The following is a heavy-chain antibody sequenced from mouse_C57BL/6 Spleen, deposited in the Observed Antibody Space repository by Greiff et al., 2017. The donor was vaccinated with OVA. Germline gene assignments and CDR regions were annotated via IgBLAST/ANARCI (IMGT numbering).Heavy chain of an antibody. D-gene: IGHD1-1*01. CDR2: IDPNSGGT. CDR1: GYTFTSYW. J-gene: IGHJ2*01. CDR3: ATTVVATDFDY. Sequence: QVHVKQSGPELVKPGASVKLSCKASGYTFTSYWMHWVKQRPGRGLEWIGRIDPNSGGTKYNEKFKSKATLTVDKPSSTAYMQLSSLTSEDSAVYYCATTVVATDFDYWGQGTTLTVSS. V-gene: IGHV1-72*01.